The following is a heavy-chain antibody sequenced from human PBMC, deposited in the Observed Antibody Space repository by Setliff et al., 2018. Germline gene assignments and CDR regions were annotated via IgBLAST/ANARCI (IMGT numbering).Heavy chain of an antibody. V-gene: IGHV4-34*01. Sequence: PSETLSLTCAVYGGSFSGYYWSWIRQPPGKGLEWIGEINHSGSTNYNPSLKSRVTISVDTSKNQFSLKLSSVTAADTAVYYCARVAYPNGGSCSNESWPWGQGTLVTVSS. CDR3: ARVAYPNGGSCSNESWP. CDR2: INHSGST. J-gene: IGHJ5*02. CDR1: GGSFSGYY. D-gene: IGHD2-15*01.